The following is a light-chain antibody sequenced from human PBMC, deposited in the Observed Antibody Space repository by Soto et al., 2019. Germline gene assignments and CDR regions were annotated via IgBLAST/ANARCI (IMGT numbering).Light chain of an antibody. V-gene: IGKV3-20*01. J-gene: IGKJ1*01. CDR2: GAS. Sequence: EIVLTQSPGTLSLSPGERATLSCRASQNVDTNFLSWYQQKPGQAPRIIIFGASGMATGIPDRFSGSGSGTDFTLTISRLEPEDFAVYYCQQYGSLSWTFGQGTKVEIK. CDR1: QNVDTNF. CDR3: QQYGSLSWT.